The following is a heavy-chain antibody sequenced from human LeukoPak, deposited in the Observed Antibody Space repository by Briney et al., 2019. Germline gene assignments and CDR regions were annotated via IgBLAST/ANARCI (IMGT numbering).Heavy chain of an antibody. V-gene: IGHV3-48*03. Sequence: ESGGGLVQPGGSLRLSCAASGFTFSSYEMNWVRQAPGKGLEWVSSISSSSSYIYYADSVKGRFTISRDNAKNSLYLQMNSLRAEDTAVYYCARDRAGSSWSNFDYWGRGTLVTVSS. J-gene: IGHJ4*02. CDR2: ISSSSSYI. CDR1: GFTFSSYE. D-gene: IGHD6-13*01. CDR3: ARDRAGSSWSNFDY.